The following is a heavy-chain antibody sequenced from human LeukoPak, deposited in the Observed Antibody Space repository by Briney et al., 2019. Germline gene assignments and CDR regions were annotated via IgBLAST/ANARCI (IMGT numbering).Heavy chain of an antibody. J-gene: IGHJ6*02. Sequence: QPGGSLRLSCAASGFTFSSYAMSWVRQAPGKGLEWVSAISGSSSTIYYADSVKGRFTISRDNAKNSLYLQMNSPRAEDTAVYYCARDAFDWSYYYYGMDVWGQGTTVTVSS. CDR2: ISGSSSTI. V-gene: IGHV3-48*04. CDR3: ARDAFDWSYYYYGMDV. CDR1: GFTFSSYA. D-gene: IGHD3-9*01.